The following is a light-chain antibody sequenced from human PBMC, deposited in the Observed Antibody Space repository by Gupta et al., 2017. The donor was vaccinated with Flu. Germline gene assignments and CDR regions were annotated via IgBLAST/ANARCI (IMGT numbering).Light chain of an antibody. V-gene: IGLV2-14*01. CDR3: APYTSSRPYV. J-gene: IGLJ1*01. CDR2: ALS. CDR1: SSDVGGYNY. Sequence: GTSSDVGGYNYVSWYQQHPGRAPKVMIFALSDRPSGVSTRFSGSKSGHTASLTISVLQADDEGDYYCAPYTSSRPYVLGTGTQATSL.